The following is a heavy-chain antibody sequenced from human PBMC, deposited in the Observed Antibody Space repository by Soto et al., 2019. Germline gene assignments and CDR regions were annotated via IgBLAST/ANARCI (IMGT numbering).Heavy chain of an antibody. CDR2: IYPGDSDT. D-gene: IGHD5-12*01. J-gene: IGHJ4*02. V-gene: IGHV5-51*01. Sequence: GESLKISCKGSGYSFTSYWIGWVRQMPGKGLEWVGIIYPGDSDTRYSTSFQGQVTISADKSISTAYLQWSSLKASDTAMYYCARHSPGGHIVATTTGLYFDYWGQGTLVTVSS. CDR1: GYSFTSYW. CDR3: ARHSPGGHIVATTTGLYFDY.